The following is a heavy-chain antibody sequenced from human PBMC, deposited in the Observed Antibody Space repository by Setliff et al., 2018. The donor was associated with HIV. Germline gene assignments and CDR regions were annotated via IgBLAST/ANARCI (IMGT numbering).Heavy chain of an antibody. CDR2: IFYSGNT. Sequence: SETLSLTCTVSGDSMSSSSYYWGWIRQPPGKGLEWIGSIFYSGNTYYKPSLKSRVTISVDTSKNQFSLKLSSVTAADTAVYYCARDRGSYNFWSGLARGDNWFDPWGQGTLVTVSS. V-gene: IGHV4-39*02. CDR1: GDSMSSSSYY. J-gene: IGHJ5*02. D-gene: IGHD3-3*01. CDR3: ARDRGSYNFWSGLARGDNWFDP.